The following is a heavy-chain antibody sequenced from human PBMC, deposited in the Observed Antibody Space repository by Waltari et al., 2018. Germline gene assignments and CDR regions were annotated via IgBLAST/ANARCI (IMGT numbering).Heavy chain of an antibody. J-gene: IGHJ4*02. CDR3: ARGGTNVLESVVPKVPFNY. CDR2: SKPKSGDT. Sequence: QVQLVQSGAEVKKPGASVKVSCKASGYIFIDHYMHWMRQAPGQGLEWMGGSKPKSGDTHYAQKFQGRRIMTRDTSISTAYMELSSLTSDDTAVYYCARGGTNVLESVVPKVPFNYWGQGTLVTVSS. D-gene: IGHD2-8*01. CDR1: GYIFIDHY. V-gene: IGHV1-2*02.